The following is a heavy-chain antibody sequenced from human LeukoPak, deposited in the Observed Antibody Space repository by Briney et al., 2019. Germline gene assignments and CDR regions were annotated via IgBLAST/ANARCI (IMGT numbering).Heavy chain of an antibody. D-gene: IGHD1-26*01. V-gene: IGHV1-2*02. J-gene: IGHJ5*02. CDR1: GYTFTGYY. CDR3: ARDNSVGDNAWWFDP. Sequence: ASVKVSCKASGYTFTGYYMHWVRQAPGQGLEWMGWINPNSGGTNYAQKFQGRVTMTRDMSTSTDFMELSSLRSEDTAVYYCARDNSVGDNAWWFDPWGQGTLVTVSS. CDR2: INPNSGGT.